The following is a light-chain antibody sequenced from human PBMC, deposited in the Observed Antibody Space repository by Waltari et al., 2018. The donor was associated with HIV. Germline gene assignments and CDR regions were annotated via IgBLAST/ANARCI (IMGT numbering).Light chain of an antibody. CDR3: QQANSFPYT. V-gene: IGKV1-12*01. J-gene: IGKJ2*01. CDR1: QDISRW. CDR2: AAS. Sequence: DIQMTQFPSSVSASVGDRVTITCRASQDISRWLAWDQQKPGKAPKLLIYAASTLQGGVPSRFSGSGSGTEFTLTISSLQPEDFATYYCQQANSFPYTFGQGTKLDIK.